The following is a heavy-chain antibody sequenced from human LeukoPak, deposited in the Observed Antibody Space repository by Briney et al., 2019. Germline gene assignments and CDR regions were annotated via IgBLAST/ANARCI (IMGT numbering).Heavy chain of an antibody. J-gene: IGHJ4*02. CDR1: GYTFSRYG. Sequence: ASVKVSCKTSGYTFSRYGFSWVRQAPGQGLEWIGWIGVFNGNRNYAKSVQGRITLTADTSTNTTYMELRGLTSDDTAVYFCGRDWDWHVQFWGPGTLITVSS. CDR2: IGVFNGNR. D-gene: IGHD1-26*01. V-gene: IGHV1-18*01. CDR3: GRDWDWHVQF.